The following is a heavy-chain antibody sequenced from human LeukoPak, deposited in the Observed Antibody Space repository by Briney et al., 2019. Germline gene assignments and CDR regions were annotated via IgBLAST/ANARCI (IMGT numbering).Heavy chain of an antibody. V-gene: IGHV1-18*01. CDR1: GYTFTSYG. CDR2: ISAYNGNT. CDR3: ARDQVRWELLPHIDY. J-gene: IGHJ4*02. Sequence: GASVKVSCKASGYTFTSYGISWVRQAPGQGLEWMGWISAYNGNTNYAQKLQGRVTMTTDTSTSTAYMELRSLRSDDTAVYYCARDQVRWELLPHIDYWGQGTLVTVSS. D-gene: IGHD1-26*01.